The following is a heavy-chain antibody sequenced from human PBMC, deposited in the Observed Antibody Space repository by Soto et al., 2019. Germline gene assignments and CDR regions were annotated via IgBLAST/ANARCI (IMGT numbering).Heavy chain of an antibody. Sequence: GGSLRLCCAASGFTFSSYAMSWVRQAPGKGLEWVSAISGSGVSTYYADSVRGRFTISRDNSKNTLYLQMNSLRAEDTAVYYCAKGHYDILTGLDYWGQGTLVTVSS. CDR2: ISGSGVST. V-gene: IGHV3-23*01. CDR3: AKGHYDILTGLDY. D-gene: IGHD3-9*01. CDR1: GFTFSSYA. J-gene: IGHJ4*02.